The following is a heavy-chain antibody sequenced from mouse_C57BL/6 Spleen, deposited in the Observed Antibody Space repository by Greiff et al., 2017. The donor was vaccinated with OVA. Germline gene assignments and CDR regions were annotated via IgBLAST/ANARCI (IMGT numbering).Heavy chain of an antibody. V-gene: IGHV1-64*01. Sequence: QVQLQQSGAELVKPGASVKLSCKASGYTFTSYWMHWVKQRPGQGLEWIGMIHPNSGSTNYNEKFKSKATLTVDKSSSTAYMQLSSLTSEDSAVYYCARFDYGYDGGFAYWGQGTLVTVSA. CDR1: GYTFTSYW. J-gene: IGHJ3*01. CDR2: IHPNSGST. D-gene: IGHD2-2*01. CDR3: ARFDYGYDGGFAY.